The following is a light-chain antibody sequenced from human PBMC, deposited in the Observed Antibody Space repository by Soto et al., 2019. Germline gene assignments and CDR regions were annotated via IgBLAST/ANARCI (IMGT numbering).Light chain of an antibody. J-gene: IGKJ4*01. CDR1: QTLYNN. V-gene: IGKV3-15*01. Sequence: EIVMTQSPATLSVSPGERATLSCRASQTLYNNLAWYQQKLGQATRLLIYGASARATDIQARFSGSGSGTEYTRTMSGLQSEDCEIYYCQQYSDWPLTFGGGTKVEIK. CDR2: GAS. CDR3: QQYSDWPLT.